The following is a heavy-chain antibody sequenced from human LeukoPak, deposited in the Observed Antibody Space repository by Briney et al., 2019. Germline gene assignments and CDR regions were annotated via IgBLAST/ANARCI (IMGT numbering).Heavy chain of an antibody. D-gene: IGHD4-17*01. CDR3: ARGPTVTTDY. CDR2: INPNTGGT. Sequence: ASLKVSCKASRYTFTGYYVHWVRQAPGQGLEWMGWINPNTGGTNYAQNFQGRVTMTRDTSISTAYMELSRLKSDDTAVYYCARGPTVTTDYWGQGTLVTVSS. V-gene: IGHV1-2*02. J-gene: IGHJ4*02. CDR1: RYTFTGYY.